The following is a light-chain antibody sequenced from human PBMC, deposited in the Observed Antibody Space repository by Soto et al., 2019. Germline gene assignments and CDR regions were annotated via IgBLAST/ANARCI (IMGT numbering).Light chain of an antibody. V-gene: IGKV3-15*01. Sequence: EIVMTQSPATLSVSPGERTTLSCRASQSVGNNLAWYQQKPGQAPRLLIYGAYTRATGIPARFSGSGSGTEFTLTISSLQPDDFATYYCQHYNSYSEAFGQGTKVDI. J-gene: IGKJ1*01. CDR2: GAY. CDR3: QHYNSYSEA. CDR1: QSVGNN.